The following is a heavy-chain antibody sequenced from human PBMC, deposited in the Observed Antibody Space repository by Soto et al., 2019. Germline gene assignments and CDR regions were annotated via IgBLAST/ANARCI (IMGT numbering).Heavy chain of an antibody. CDR2: ISAYNGNT. J-gene: IGHJ6*02. V-gene: IGHV1-18*04. D-gene: IGHD5-18*01. CDR3: ARGRGRGYSYGGYLNTYYYGMDV. CDR1: GYTFTSYG. Sequence: ASVKVSCKASGYTFTSYGISWVRQAPGQGLEWMGWISAYNGNTNYAHKLQGRVTMTTDTSTSTAYMELRSLRSDDTAVYYCARGRGRGYSYGGYLNTYYYGMDVWGQGTTVTVSS.